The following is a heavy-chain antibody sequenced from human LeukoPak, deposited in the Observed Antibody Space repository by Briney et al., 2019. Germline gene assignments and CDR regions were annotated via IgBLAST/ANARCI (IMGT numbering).Heavy chain of an antibody. CDR1: GFTLSRNS. CDR2: ISSSGSTI. Sequence: GGSLRLSCEDSGFTLSRNSMTWVRQAPGKELEWISYISSSGSTIHYADSVKGRFIISRDNAKNALYLQMSSLRDEDTAVYYCARARLLREPFDYWGQGTLVTVSS. J-gene: IGHJ4*02. V-gene: IGHV3-48*02. D-gene: IGHD3-16*01. CDR3: ARARLLREPFDY.